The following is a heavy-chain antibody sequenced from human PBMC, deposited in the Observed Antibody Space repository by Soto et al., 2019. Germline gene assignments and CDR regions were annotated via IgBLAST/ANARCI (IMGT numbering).Heavy chain of an antibody. D-gene: IGHD6-13*01. CDR3: AIGDSSWAFLDY. CDR1: GGSISSDNKY. V-gene: IGHV4-31*03. Sequence: QVQLQESGPGLVKPSQTLSLTCTVSGGSISSDNKYWSWIRQQPGKGLEWIGNIYYSGSTYRNPSLKSRLTISVDTSKNQFALSLTSVTAADTAVYYCAIGDSSWAFLDYWGQGALVTVSS. CDR2: IYYSGST. J-gene: IGHJ4*02.